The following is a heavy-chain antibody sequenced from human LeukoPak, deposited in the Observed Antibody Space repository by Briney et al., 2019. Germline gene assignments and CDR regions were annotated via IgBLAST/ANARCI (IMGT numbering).Heavy chain of an antibody. CDR3: ARHPSSGYYYDY. CDR1: GGSFSGYY. D-gene: IGHD3-22*01. CDR2: INHSGST. Sequence: SETLSLTCAVYGGSFSGYYWSWIRQPPGKGLEWIGEINHSGSTNYNPSLKSRVTISVDTSKNQFSLKLSSVTAADTAVYYCARHPSSGYYYDYWGQGTLVTVSS. J-gene: IGHJ4*02. V-gene: IGHV4-34*01.